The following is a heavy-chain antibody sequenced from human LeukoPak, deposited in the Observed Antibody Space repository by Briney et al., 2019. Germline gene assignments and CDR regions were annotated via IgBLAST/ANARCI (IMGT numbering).Heavy chain of an antibody. CDR1: GFTFSSYS. D-gene: IGHD4-17*01. Sequence: GRSLRLSCAASGFTFSSYSMNWVRQAPGKGLEWVSSISSSSSYIYYADSVKGRFTISRDNAKNSLYLQMNSLRAEDTAVYYCARSPSDFGDPDYWGQGTLVTVSS. J-gene: IGHJ4*02. CDR3: ARSPSDFGDPDY. V-gene: IGHV3-21*01. CDR2: ISSSSSYI.